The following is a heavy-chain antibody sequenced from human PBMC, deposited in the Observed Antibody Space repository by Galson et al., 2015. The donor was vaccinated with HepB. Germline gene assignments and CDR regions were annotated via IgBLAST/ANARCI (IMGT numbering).Heavy chain of an antibody. CDR3: ARVERGYEALDY. CDR2: IYYSGST. D-gene: IGHD5-12*01. V-gene: IGHV4-31*03. Sequence: LSLTCTVSGGSISSGGYYWSWIRQHPGKGLEWIGYIYYSGSTYYNPSLRSRVTISVDTSKNQFSLKLSSVTAADTAVYYCARVERGYEALDYWGQGTLVTVSS. CDR1: GGSISSGGYY. J-gene: IGHJ4*02.